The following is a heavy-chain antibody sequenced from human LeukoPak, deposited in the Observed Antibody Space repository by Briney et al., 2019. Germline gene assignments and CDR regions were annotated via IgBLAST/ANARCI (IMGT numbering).Heavy chain of an antibody. J-gene: IGHJ6*04. CDR3: AGSPPFSLLRGAFEMDV. CDR1: GGSISSGSYY. V-gene: IGHV4-61*02. CDR2: IYTSGST. Sequence: PSETLSLTCTVSGGSISSGSYYWNWIRQPAGKGLEWIGRIYTSGSTNYNPSLKSRVTISVDTSKNQFSLKLNSVTAADTAVYYCAGSPPFSLLRGAFEMDVWGKGTTVTISS. D-gene: IGHD3-10*01.